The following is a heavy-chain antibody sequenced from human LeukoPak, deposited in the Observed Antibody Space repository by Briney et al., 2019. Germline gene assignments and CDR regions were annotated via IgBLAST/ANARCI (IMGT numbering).Heavy chain of an antibody. CDR3: ARDLSTKYSIDC. J-gene: IGHJ4*02. CDR2: ISYDGSTK. D-gene: IGHD2-2*01. CDR1: GFTFTSYA. V-gene: IGHV3-30*04. Sequence: PGTSLRLSCAASGFTFTSYAIHWVRQAPGKGLEWGAFISYDGSTKYYADSVKGRFTISRDNSKNTLSLQMNSLRAEDTAVYYCARDLSTKYSIDCGGQGALVTVSS.